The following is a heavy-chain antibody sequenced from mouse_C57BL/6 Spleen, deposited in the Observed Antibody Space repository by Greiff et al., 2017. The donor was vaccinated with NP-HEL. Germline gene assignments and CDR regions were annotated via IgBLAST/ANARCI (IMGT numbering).Heavy chain of an antibody. D-gene: IGHD1-1*01. CDR2: ISSGSSTI. Sequence: EVQLMESGGGLVKPGGSLKLSCAASGFTFSDYGMHWVRQAPEKGLEWVAYISSGSSTIYYADTVKGRFTISRDNAKNTLFLQMTSLRSEDTAMYYCARRDYYGDYYAMDYWGQGTSVTVSS. CDR1: GFTFSDYG. V-gene: IGHV5-17*01. CDR3: ARRDYYGDYYAMDY. J-gene: IGHJ4*01.